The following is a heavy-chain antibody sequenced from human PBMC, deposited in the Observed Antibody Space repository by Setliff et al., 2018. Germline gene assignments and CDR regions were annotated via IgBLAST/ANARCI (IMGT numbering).Heavy chain of an antibody. V-gene: IGHV4-34*01. Sequence: PSETLSLTCAVSGASFSDYNWSWIRQPPGKGLEWIGEINHSGSTSYNPSLKSRVTISIDTSKKQFSLNLNSATAADTAVYYCARHALSFDSAWDVWGKGTTVTVSS. J-gene: IGHJ6*04. CDR3: ARHALSFDSAWDV. CDR2: INHSGST. CDR1: GASFSDYN. D-gene: IGHD3-9*01.